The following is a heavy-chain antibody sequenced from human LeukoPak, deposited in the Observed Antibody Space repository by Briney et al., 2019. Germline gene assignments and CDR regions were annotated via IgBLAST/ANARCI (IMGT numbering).Heavy chain of an antibody. CDR3: SRDWVVHCSGGNCYDGFDF. J-gene: IGHJ4*02. D-gene: IGHD2-15*01. CDR1: GFSFRDYT. CDR2: IRRATYGGTT. Sequence: GRSLTLSCTASGFSFRDYTMSWVRQAPGKGMEWVGFIRRATYGGTTEYAASVKGRFIISRDDSKSIAYLQMNSLQMEDTAVYFCSRDWVVHCSGGNCYDGFDFWGQGTLVIVSS. V-gene: IGHV3-49*04.